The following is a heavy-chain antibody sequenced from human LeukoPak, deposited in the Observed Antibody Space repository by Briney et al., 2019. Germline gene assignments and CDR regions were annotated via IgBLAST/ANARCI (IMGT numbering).Heavy chain of an antibody. CDR2: IHYTGST. Sequence: SETLSLTCTVSGASISSHYWTWIRQPPGKKLEWIGYIHYTGSTNYNPSLKSRVTISLDTSKNQFSLKLTSVTAADTAVYHCAGESNYDSSGYLLDVWGQGTRVAVSS. V-gene: IGHV4-59*11. CDR3: AGESNYDSSGYLLDV. D-gene: IGHD3-22*01. J-gene: IGHJ3*01. CDR1: GASISSHY.